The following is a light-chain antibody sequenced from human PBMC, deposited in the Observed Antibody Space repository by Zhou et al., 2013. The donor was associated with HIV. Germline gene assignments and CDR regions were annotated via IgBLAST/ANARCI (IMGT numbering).Light chain of an antibody. CDR1: QSVSSN. CDR2: GAS. CDR3: QQYNNWPLYT. Sequence: EIVLTQSPGTLSLSPGERATLSCRASQSVSSNLAWYQQKPGQAPRLLIYGASTRARGIPARFSGSGSGTEFTLTISNMQSEDFAVYYCQQYNNWPLYTFGQGTKLEIK. J-gene: IGKJ2*01. V-gene: IGKV3-15*01.